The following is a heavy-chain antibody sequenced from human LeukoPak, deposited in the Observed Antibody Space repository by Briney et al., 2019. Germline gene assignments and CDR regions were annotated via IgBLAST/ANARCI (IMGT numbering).Heavy chain of an antibody. CDR3: AKGGGSRQFDY. CDR2: LNPDSGST. J-gene: IGHJ4*02. Sequence: ASVKVSCKASGYMFTGYYIHWVRQAPGQGLEWMGWLNPDSGSTNHAQKFQGRVTMTRDTSISTAYMELSRLRFDDTAIYYCAKGGGSRQFDYWGQGTLVTVSS. V-gene: IGHV1-2*02. CDR1: GYMFTGYY. D-gene: IGHD1-26*01.